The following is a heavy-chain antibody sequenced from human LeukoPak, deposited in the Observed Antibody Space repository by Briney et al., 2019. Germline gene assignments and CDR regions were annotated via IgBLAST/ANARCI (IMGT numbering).Heavy chain of an antibody. J-gene: IGHJ6*02. CDR1: GYTFTGYY. Sequence: ASVKVSCKASGYTFTGYYMRWVRQAPGQGLEWMGWINPNSGGTNYAQKFQGRVTMTRDTSISTAYMELSRLRSDDTAVYYCARGRWLQNYYGMDVWGQGTTVTVSS. V-gene: IGHV1-2*02. D-gene: IGHD5-24*01. CDR3: ARGRWLQNYYGMDV. CDR2: INPNSGGT.